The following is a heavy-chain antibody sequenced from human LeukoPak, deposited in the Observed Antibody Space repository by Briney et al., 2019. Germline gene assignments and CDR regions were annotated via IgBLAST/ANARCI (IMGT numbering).Heavy chain of an antibody. Sequence: GGSLTLSCAASGFTFSKYWMLWVRQAQGKGLESVSRINTDGTVTTYADSVKGRFTVSRDNADNTMFLQMNSVRDEDTAVYYCATKQWLAPPPDSWGQGTPVTVSS. CDR2: INTDGTVT. CDR1: GFTFSKYW. CDR3: ATKQWLAPPPDS. D-gene: IGHD6-19*01. J-gene: IGHJ4*02. V-gene: IGHV3-74*01.